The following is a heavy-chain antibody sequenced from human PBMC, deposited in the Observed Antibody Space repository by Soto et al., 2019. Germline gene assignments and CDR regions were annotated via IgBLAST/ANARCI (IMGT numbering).Heavy chain of an antibody. D-gene: IGHD2-2*01. Sequence: KTSETLSLTCTVSGGSISSSSYYWGWIRQPPGKGLEWIGSIYYSGRTDYNPSLKSRVTISVDTSKNHFSLKLSSVTPADTAVYYCARARFCTSTSCYHYFDFWGQGTLVTVSS. CDR1: GGSISSSSYY. J-gene: IGHJ4*02. V-gene: IGHV4-39*07. CDR3: ARARFCTSTSCYHYFDF. CDR2: IYYSGRT.